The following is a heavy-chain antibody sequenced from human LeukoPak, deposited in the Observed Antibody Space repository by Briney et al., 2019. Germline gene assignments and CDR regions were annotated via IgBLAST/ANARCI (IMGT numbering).Heavy chain of an antibody. CDR3: ARFPGYDSSGYYYEYAFDI. J-gene: IGHJ3*02. CDR2: INHSGST. V-gene: IGHV4-34*01. CDR1: GGSFSGYY. D-gene: IGHD3-22*01. Sequence: TSETLSLTCAVYGGSFSGYYWSWIRQPPGKGLEWIGEINHSGSTNYNPSLKSRVTISVDTSKNQFSLKLSSVTAADTVVYYCARFPGYDSSGYYYEYAFDIWGQGTMVTVSS.